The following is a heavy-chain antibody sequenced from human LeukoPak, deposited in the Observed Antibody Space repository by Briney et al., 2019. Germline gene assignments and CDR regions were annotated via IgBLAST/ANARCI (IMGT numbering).Heavy chain of an antibody. Sequence: SGPTLVKPTQTLTLTCPFSGFSLSTSGVGVGWIRQPPGKALEWLALIYWDDDKRYSPSLKSRLTITKDTSKNQVVLTLTNMDPVDTARYYCAHSIAAAGRDWFDPWGQGTLVTVSS. D-gene: IGHD6-13*01. J-gene: IGHJ5*02. CDR3: AHSIAAAGRDWFDP. CDR2: IYWDDDK. V-gene: IGHV2-5*02. CDR1: GFSLSTSGVG.